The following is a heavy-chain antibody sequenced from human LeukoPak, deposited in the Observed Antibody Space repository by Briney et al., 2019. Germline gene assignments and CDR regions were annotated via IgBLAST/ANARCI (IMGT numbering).Heavy chain of an antibody. CDR3: ARSGIKMVRGVIIKSPYHMDV. J-gene: IGHJ6*03. CDR1: GFTLNTYT. D-gene: IGHD3-10*01. CDR2: ISSSGTYI. V-gene: IGHV3-21*01. Sequence: GGSLRLSCAASGFTLNTYTMNWVRQAPGKGLEWVSSISSSGTYIYYADSVKGRFTISRDDAKNSLSLQMNSLRAEYTAVYYCARSGIKMVRGVIIKSPYHMDVWGKGTTVTVSS.